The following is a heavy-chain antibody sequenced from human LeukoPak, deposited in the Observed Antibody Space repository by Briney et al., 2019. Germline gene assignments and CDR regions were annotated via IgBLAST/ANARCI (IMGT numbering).Heavy chain of an antibody. CDR2: IRPDGSEK. V-gene: IGHV3-7*03. Sequence: GGSLRLSCAASGFTFSTYWMTWVRQAPGKGLEWVAIIRPDGSEKYYVDSVKGRFTISRDNAENSLFLQMNGLRPEDTAVFYCARGQYTDGLSYWGQGTLVTVSS. J-gene: IGHJ4*02. CDR3: ARGQYTDGLSY. CDR1: GFTFSTYW. D-gene: IGHD5-24*01.